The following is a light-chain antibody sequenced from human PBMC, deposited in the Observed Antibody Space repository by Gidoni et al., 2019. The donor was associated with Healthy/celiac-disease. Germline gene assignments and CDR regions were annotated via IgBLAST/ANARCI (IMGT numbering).Light chain of an antibody. CDR3: FSYAGSWV. V-gene: IGLV2-11*01. J-gene: IGLJ3*02. CDR1: SSDVGGYNY. Sequence: QSDLTQPRSVSGSPGQSVTISCTGTSSDVGGYNYVSWYQQHTGKAPKLMIYDVSKRPSVVPYRFSGSKSGNTSSLTISGLQAEDEPDYYCFSYAGSWVFGGGTNLTVL. CDR2: DVS.